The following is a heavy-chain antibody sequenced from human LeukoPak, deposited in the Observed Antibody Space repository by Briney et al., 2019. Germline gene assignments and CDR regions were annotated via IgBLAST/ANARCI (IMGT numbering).Heavy chain of an antibody. CDR2: INPSSGST. Sequence: ASAKDSCKASGYTFTRYYMHWVRQAPGQGLEWMGIINPSSGSTSYAQNFQGRVTMTRDTSSSTVNMELSSLRSEDTAVYYCARGYTYGDYWGQGTLVTVSS. CDR1: GYTFTRYY. CDR3: ARGYTYGDY. J-gene: IGHJ4*02. D-gene: IGHD5-18*01. V-gene: IGHV1-46*01.